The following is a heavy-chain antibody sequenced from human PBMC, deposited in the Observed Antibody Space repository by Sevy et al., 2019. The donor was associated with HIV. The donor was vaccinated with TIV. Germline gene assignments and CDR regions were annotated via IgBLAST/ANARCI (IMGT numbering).Heavy chain of an antibody. J-gene: IGHJ4*02. V-gene: IGHV3-74*01. D-gene: IGHD2-2*02. CDR3: ARVNIPEAE. Sequence: GGSLRLSCAASGFTFSTYWMDWVRQVPGKGLVWVSRINSDGSGTTYAGSVKGRFTISRDNAKNTLYLQMNSLRVEDTAVYYCARVNIPEAEWGQRALVTVSS. CDR1: GFTFSTYW. CDR2: INSDGSGT.